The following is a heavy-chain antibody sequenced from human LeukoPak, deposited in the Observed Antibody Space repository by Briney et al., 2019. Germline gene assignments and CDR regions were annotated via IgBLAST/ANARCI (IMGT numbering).Heavy chain of an antibody. Sequence: WETLTLTCTVSGCTISSSSYYWGWNRQPPGQELEWIGSIYYSGSTYYNPSLKSRVTISVDTSKNHFSLKLSSVTAADTAVYYCASPTVTTYLIDYWGQGTLVTVSS. CDR2: IYYSGST. J-gene: IGHJ4*02. V-gene: IGHV4-39*01. CDR1: GCTISSSSYY. CDR3: ASPTVTTYLIDY. D-gene: IGHD4-17*01.